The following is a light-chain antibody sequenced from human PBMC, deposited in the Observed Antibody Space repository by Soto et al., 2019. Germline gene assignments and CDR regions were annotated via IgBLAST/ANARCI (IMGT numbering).Light chain of an antibody. CDR2: AAS. CDR3: LQDYSYPWT. V-gene: IGKV1-6*01. Sequence: IHLTQAPSSLSASVLYRVTITCLASQVIRNDLGWYQQKPGKAPKLLIYAASSLQSGVPSRFSGSASGTDFTLTISSLQPEDFATYYCLQDYSYPWTFGQGTKVDIK. J-gene: IGKJ1*01. CDR1: QVIRND.